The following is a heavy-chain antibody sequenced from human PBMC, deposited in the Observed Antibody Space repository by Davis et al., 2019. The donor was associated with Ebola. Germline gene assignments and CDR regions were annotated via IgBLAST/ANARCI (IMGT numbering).Heavy chain of an antibody. V-gene: IGHV3-11*04. CDR1: GFTFSDFY. Sequence: GESLKISCAASGFTFSDFYINWIRQAPGKGLEWLSHISSTSGTVYYADSVKGRFTISRDNAKNSLYLQMNSLRAEDTAVYYCAREKGDYYYYYGMDVWGKGTTVTVSS. CDR3: AREKGDYYYYYGMDV. J-gene: IGHJ6*04. D-gene: IGHD1-26*01. CDR2: ISSTSGTV.